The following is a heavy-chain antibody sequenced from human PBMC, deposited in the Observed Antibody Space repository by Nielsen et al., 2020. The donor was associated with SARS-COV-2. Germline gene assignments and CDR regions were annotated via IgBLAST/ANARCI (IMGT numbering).Heavy chain of an antibody. CDR1: GFTFSSYW. J-gene: IGHJ4*02. Sequence: GESLKISCAASGFTFSSYWMSWVRQAPGKGLERVANIKQDGSEKYYVDSVKGRFTISRDNAKNSLYLQMNSLRAEDTAVYYCARALSMGYWGQGTLVTVSS. D-gene: IGHD2/OR15-2a*01. CDR2: IKQDGSEK. CDR3: ARALSMGY. V-gene: IGHV3-7*03.